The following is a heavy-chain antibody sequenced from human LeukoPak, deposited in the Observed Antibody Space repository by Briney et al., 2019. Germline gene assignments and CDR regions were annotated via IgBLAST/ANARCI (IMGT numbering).Heavy chain of an antibody. CDR3: ARGGSEGFFDY. CDR2: IRSKAYGGTT. V-gene: IGHV3-49*04. CDR1: GFTFGDYA. J-gene: IGHJ4*02. D-gene: IGHD3-16*01. Sequence: GGSLRLSCTASGFTFGDYAMSWVRQAPGKGLEWVGFIRSKAYGGTTEYAASVKGRFTISRDDSKSIAYLQMNSLRAEDTAVYYCARGGSEGFFDYWGQGTLVTVSS.